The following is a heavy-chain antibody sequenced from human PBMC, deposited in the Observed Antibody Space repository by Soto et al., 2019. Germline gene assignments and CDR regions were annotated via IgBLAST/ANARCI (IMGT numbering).Heavy chain of an antibody. CDR1: GFTFSSYS. Sequence: GGSLRLSCVASGFTFSSYSIVWVRQAPGKGLEWVSYISSSSSTIYYADSVKGRFTISRDNAKNSLYLQMNSLRAEDTAVYYCARGAYYYDSSGLSYWGQGTLVTVA. V-gene: IGHV3-48*01. D-gene: IGHD3-22*01. J-gene: IGHJ4*02. CDR3: ARGAYYYDSSGLSY. CDR2: ISSSSSTI.